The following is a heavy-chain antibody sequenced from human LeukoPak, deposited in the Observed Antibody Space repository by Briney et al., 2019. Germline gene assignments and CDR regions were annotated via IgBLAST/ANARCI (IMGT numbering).Heavy chain of an antibody. V-gene: IGHV3-7*01. D-gene: IGHD4-17*01. CDR2: IKQDGSES. CDR1: GFTFSSYS. J-gene: IGHJ6*02. CDR3: TTTPYGDPHYYYGMDV. Sequence: GGSLRLSCAASGFTFSSYSMNWVRQAPGKGLEWVANIKQDGSESYYVDSVKGRFTFSRDNTKNSLYLQINSLRAEDTAVYYCTTTPYGDPHYYYGMDVWGQGTTVTVSS.